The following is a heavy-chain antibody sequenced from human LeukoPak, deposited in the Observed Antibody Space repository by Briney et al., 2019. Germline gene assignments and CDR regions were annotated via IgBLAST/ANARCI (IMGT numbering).Heavy chain of an antibody. CDR1: GFTFSSYA. CDR2: ISGSGGST. J-gene: IGHJ3*02. D-gene: IGHD5-18*01. V-gene: IGHV3-23*01. Sequence: GGSLRLSCAASGFTFSSYAMRGVRQAPGKGLEWVSAISGSGGSTYYADSVKGRFTISRDNSKNTLYLQMTSLRAEDTAVYYVAKSVYSRGVFDIWGQGTMVTVSS. CDR3: AKSVYSRGVFDI.